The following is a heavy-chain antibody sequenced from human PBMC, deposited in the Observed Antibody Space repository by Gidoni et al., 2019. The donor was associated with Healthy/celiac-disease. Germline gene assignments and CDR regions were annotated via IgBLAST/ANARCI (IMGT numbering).Heavy chain of an antibody. D-gene: IGHD6-13*01. CDR1: GYSISSGYY. CDR2: SYHSGST. CDR3: AREEIAAAGTTTNWFDP. J-gene: IGHJ5*02. V-gene: IGHV4-38-2*02. Sequence: QVQLQESGPGLVKPSETLSLTCAVSGYSISSGYYWGWIRQPPGKGLEWIGSSYHSGSTYYNPSLKSRVTISVDTSKNQFSLKLSSVTAADTAVYYCAREEIAAAGTTTNWFDPWGQGTLVTVSS.